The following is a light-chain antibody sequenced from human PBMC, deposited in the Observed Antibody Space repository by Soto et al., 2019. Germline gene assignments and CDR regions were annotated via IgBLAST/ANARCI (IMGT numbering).Light chain of an antibody. Sequence: DVPMTQSPSSLSASVGDRVTITCRASQSISSYLNWYQQKPGKAPKLLIYAASSFQRGVPSRFSGSGSGTDFTLSISGQQPEDFATYYWQHRYSTQPTFGHGTKVEIK. V-gene: IGKV1-39*01. J-gene: IGKJ1*01. CDR2: AAS. CDR3: QHRYSTQPT. CDR1: QSISSY.